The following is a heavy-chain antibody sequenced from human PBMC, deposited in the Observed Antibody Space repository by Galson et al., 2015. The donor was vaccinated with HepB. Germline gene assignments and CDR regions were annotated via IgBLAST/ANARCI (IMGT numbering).Heavy chain of an antibody. Sequence: SVKVSCKASGYTFTSYGISWVRQAPGQGLEWMGGIIPIFGTANYAQKFQGRVTITADESTSTAYMELSSLRSEDTAVYYCASRILDSSGYYGPFDYWGQGTLVTVSS. CDR1: GYTFTSYG. D-gene: IGHD3-22*01. CDR3: ASRILDSSGYYGPFDY. J-gene: IGHJ4*02. V-gene: IGHV1-69*13. CDR2: IIPIFGTA.